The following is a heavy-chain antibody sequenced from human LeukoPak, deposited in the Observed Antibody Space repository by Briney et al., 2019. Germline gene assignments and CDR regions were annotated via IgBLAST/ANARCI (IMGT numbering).Heavy chain of an antibody. CDR1: GFTFSSYA. D-gene: IGHD3-3*01. J-gene: IGHJ4*02. CDR3: AKDGRTDFWSGFRDY. CDR2: ISGSGGST. Sequence: GGSLRLSCAASGFTFSSYAMSWVRQAPGKGLEWVSAISGSGGSTYYADSVKGRFTISRDNSKDTLYLQMNSPRAEDTAVYYCAKDGRTDFWSGFRDYWAREPWSPSPQ. V-gene: IGHV3-23*01.